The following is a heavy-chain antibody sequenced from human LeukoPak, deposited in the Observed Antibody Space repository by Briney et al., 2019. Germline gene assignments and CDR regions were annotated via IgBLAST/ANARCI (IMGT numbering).Heavy chain of an antibody. D-gene: IGHD2-2*01. Sequence: SETLSLTCTVSGGSISSSDYYWGWIRQPPGKGLAWIGSIYYIGSTNYNPSLKSRVTISVDTSKNQFSLKLSSVTAADTAVYYCARHGGSSTSWRSPRYNYYYYYMDVWGKGTTVTVSS. J-gene: IGHJ6*03. CDR2: IYYIGST. V-gene: IGHV4-39*01. CDR3: ARHGGSSTSWRSPRYNYYYYYMDV. CDR1: GGSISSSDYY.